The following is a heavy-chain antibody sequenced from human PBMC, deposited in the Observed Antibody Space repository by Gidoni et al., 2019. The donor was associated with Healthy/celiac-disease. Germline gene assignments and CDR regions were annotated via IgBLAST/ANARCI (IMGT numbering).Heavy chain of an antibody. CDR2: IYYSGST. Sequence: QVQLQESGPGLVKPSETLSLTCTVSGGSISSYYWSWIRQPPGKGLEWIGYIYYSGSTNYNPSLKSRVTISGDTSKNQFSLKLSSVTAADTAVYYCAREIPYSALDAFDIWGQGTMVTVSS. V-gene: IGHV4-59*01. J-gene: IGHJ3*02. CDR3: AREIPYSALDAFDI. D-gene: IGHD2-15*01. CDR1: GGSISSYY.